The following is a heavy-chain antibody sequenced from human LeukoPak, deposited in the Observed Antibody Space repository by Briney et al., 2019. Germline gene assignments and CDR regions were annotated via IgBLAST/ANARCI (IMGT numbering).Heavy chain of an antibody. J-gene: IGHJ4*03. CDR1: GFTVGGTG. CDR2: INPDGRKK. D-gene: IGHD5-24*01. CDR3: AKLLGTATTYDA. V-gene: IGHV3-7*01. Sequence: GRCLTLSCEAAGFTVGGTGTGSGRQAPGNWLGWVASINPDGRKKLYLYSVKGRFTFSSDNTKASLYLQMSSLGAEDKSTYHCAKLLGTATTYDAWGQGTRVTVSS.